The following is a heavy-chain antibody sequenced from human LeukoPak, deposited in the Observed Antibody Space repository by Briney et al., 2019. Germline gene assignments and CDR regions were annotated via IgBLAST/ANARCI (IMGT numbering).Heavy chain of an antibody. CDR2: IFYSGST. Sequence: SETLSLTCTVSSDSISSATYYWGWIRHHPGKGLEWIGHIFYSGSTYYNPSLKSRITISVDTSKNQFSLKLGSVTAADTAVYYCARVSSSGYYDVEYFFDYWGQGTLVTVSS. J-gene: IGHJ4*02. CDR3: ARVSSSGYYDVEYFFDY. D-gene: IGHD3-22*01. V-gene: IGHV4-31*03. CDR1: SDSISSATYY.